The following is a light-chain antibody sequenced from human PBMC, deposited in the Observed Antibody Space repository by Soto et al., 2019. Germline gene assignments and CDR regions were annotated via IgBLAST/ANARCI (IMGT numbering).Light chain of an antibody. CDR1: QSVGIS. CDR2: GAS. CDR3: QQYGSSPLT. Sequence: EIVLTQSPVTLSLSPGDRATLSSRASQSVGISLVWYQQKPGQAPRLLIYGASNRATGIADRFSASGSGTDFTLTLSRLEPGDFAVYYCQQYGSSPLTFGGGTKVEIK. V-gene: IGKV3-20*01. J-gene: IGKJ4*01.